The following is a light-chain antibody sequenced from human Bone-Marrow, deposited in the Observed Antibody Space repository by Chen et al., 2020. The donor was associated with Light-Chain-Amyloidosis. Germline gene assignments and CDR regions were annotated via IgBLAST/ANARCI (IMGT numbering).Light chain of an antibody. Sequence: SYVLTQPSSVSVAPGQTATIACGGNNIGCTSVHWYQQTPGQAPLLFVYDDSDRPSGIPERLAGSNSGNTATLTSSRVEAGDEADYYCQVWDRSSDRPVFAGGTKLTVL. V-gene: IGLV3-21*02. CDR2: DDS. CDR3: QVWDRSSDRPV. J-gene: IGLJ3*02. CDR1: NIGCTS.